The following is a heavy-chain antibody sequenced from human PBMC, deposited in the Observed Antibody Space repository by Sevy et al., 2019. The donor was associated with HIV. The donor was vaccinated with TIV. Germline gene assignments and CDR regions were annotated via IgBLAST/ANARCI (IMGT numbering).Heavy chain of an antibody. Sequence: GESLKISCKGSGYSFTSYWIGWVRQMPGKGLEWMGIIYPGDSDTRYSPSFQGQVTISADKSISTAYLQWSSLKASDTAMYYCASRIAVAGSGAFDIWRQGTMLTVSS. J-gene: IGHJ3*02. CDR2: IYPGDSDT. CDR1: GYSFTSYW. V-gene: IGHV5-51*01. CDR3: ASRIAVAGSGAFDI. D-gene: IGHD6-19*01.